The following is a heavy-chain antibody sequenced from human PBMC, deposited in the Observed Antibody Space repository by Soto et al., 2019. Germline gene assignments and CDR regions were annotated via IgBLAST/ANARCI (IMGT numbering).Heavy chain of an antibody. CDR3: ARDASYYSLGSGYYPSRNGMDV. D-gene: IGHD3-3*01. CDR1: GFTFSSFG. CDR2: IWYDGSKT. J-gene: IGHJ6*02. V-gene: IGHV3-33*01. Sequence: QVQVVESGGGVVQPGRSLRLSCAASGFTFSSFGMHWVRQAPGKGLEWVSLIWYDGSKTSYGDSVKGRFTISRDNSRNTVYLQMNSLRADDTAVYYCARDASYYSLGSGYYPSRNGMDVWGQGTTVTVSS.